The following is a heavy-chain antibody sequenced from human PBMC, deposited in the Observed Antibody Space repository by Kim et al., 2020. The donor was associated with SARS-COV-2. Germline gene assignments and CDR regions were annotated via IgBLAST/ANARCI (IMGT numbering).Heavy chain of an antibody. J-gene: IGHJ4*02. Sequence: VEGPFTISRDNSKNTLYLQMNSLRAEDTAVYYCARDRIAAAGEQQYYFDYWGQGTLVTVSS. V-gene: IGHV3-53*01. D-gene: IGHD6-13*01. CDR3: ARDRIAAAGEQQYYFDY.